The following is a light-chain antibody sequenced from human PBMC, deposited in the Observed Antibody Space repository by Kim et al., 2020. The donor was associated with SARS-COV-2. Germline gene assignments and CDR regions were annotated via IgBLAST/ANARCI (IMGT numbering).Light chain of an antibody. CDR1: QDIRIN. J-gene: IGKJ4*01. CDR3: QQYEIWPPLT. V-gene: IGKV3-15*01. CDR2: GAS. Sequence: EIVMTQSPASLSVSPGERVILSCRASQDIRINLAWYQQKPGQSPRLLIHGASIRATGIPARFSGSGSETEFTLTISSLQSEDCAVYYCQQYEIWPPLTFGGGTKVEIK.